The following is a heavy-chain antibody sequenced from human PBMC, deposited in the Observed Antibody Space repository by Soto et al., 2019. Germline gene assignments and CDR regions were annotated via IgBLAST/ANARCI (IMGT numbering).Heavy chain of an antibody. J-gene: IGHJ3*02. CDR1: GFTFSSYG. V-gene: IGHV3-30*18. CDR2: ISYDGSNK. CDR3: AKRGDDAFDI. Sequence: GGSLRLSCAASGFTFSSYGMHWVRQAPGKGLEWVAVISYDGSNKYYADSVKGRFTISRDNSKNTLYLQMNSLRAEDTAVYYCAKRGDDAFDIWGQGTMVTVSS.